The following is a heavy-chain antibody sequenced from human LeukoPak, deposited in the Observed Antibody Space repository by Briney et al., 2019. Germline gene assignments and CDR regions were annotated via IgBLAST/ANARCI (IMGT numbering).Heavy chain of an antibody. V-gene: IGHV3-49*03. CDR2: IRSKAYGGTT. D-gene: IGHD2-15*01. CDR3: TRSSDIVVVVAAVGMDV. J-gene: IGHJ6*02. CDR1: GFTFGDYA. Sequence: GSLRLSCTASGFTFGDYAMSWFRQAPGKGLEWVGFIRSKAYGGTTEYAASVKGRLTISRDDSKSIAYLQMNSLKTEDTAVYYCTRSSDIVVVVAAVGMDVWGQGTTVTVSS.